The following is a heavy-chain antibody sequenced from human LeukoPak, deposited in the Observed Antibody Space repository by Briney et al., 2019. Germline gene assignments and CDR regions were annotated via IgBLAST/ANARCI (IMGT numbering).Heavy chain of an antibody. CDR1: GASITSASHF. V-gene: IGHV4-39*07. D-gene: IGHD3-22*01. CDR3: ACLTTADAFDT. Sequence: SETLSLTCSVSGASITSASHFWGWIRQPPGKGLEWIGTIYYSGITYYNPSLKSRVTISIDTSKNQFSLKLSSVTAADTAVYYCACLTTADAFDTWGQGTMVTVSS. J-gene: IGHJ3*02. CDR2: IYYSGIT.